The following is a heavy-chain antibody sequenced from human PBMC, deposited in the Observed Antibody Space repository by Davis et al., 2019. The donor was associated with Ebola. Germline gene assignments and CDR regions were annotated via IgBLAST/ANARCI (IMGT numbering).Heavy chain of an antibody. V-gene: IGHV3-74*01. CDR3: ARGVGYGGNPPFDY. CDR2: VNTDGRST. D-gene: IGHD4-23*01. Sequence: PGGSLRLSCAASGFSFSSYWMHWVRQAPGKGLVWVSRVNTDGRSTAYGDSVKGRFTISRANTRNTLYLQMNSLRAEDTAVYYCARGVGYGGNPPFDYWGQGTLVTVSS. CDR1: GFSFSSYW. J-gene: IGHJ4*02.